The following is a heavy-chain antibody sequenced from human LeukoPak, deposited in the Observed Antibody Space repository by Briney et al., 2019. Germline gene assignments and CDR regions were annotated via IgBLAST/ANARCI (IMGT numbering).Heavy chain of an antibody. CDR1: GFGFVNNA. V-gene: IGHV3-23*01. Sequence: GGSLRLSCAASGFGFVNNAMSWVRQTPGKGLEWVSAISSAGTHTFYADSVKGRFTISRDNSKNTLYLQMNSLRAEDTAVYYCAELSITMIGGVWGKGTTVTISS. J-gene: IGHJ6*04. D-gene: IGHD3-10*02. CDR2: ISSAGTHT. CDR3: AELSITMIGGV.